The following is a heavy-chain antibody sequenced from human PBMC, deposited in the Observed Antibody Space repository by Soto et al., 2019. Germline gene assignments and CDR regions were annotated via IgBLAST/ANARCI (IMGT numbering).Heavy chain of an antibody. CDR3: ANIVVVPAAINYYYYLDV. J-gene: IGHJ6*03. Sequence: ASVKVSCKASGYTFTSYGISWVRQAPGQGLEWMGWISAYNGNTNYAQKLQGRVTMTTDTSTSTAYMELRSLRSDDTAVYYCANIVVVPAAINYYYYLDVWGQGTTVTVSS. V-gene: IGHV1-18*01. CDR1: GYTFTSYG. D-gene: IGHD2-2*01. CDR2: ISAYNGNT.